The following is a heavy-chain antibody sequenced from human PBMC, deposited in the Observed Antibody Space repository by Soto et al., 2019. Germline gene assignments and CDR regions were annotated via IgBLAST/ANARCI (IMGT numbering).Heavy chain of an antibody. Sequence: GGSPRLCCAASGFTFSSYAMSWVRQAPGKGLEWVSVISGSGGSTYYADSVKGRFTISRDNSRNTLYLQMNSLRAEGTAVYYCAKCSPRYSSGLKAYYFDYWGQGTLVTVSS. CDR1: GFTFSSYA. V-gene: IGHV3-23*01. J-gene: IGHJ4*02. CDR3: AKCSPRYSSGLKAYYFDY. CDR2: ISGSGGST. D-gene: IGHD6-19*01.